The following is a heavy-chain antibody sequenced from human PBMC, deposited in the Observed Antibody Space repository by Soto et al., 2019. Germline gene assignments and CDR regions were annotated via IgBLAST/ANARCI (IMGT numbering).Heavy chain of an antibody. CDR2: ISYDGSNK. CDR1: GFTFSSYG. Sequence: GGSLRLSCAASGFTFSSYGMNWVRQAPGKGLEWVAVISYDGSNKYYADSVKGRFTISRDNSKNTLYLQMNSLRAEDTAVYYCAKGDSGSYLDAFDIWGQGTMVTVSS. J-gene: IGHJ3*02. V-gene: IGHV3-30*18. CDR3: AKGDSGSYLDAFDI. D-gene: IGHD1-26*01.